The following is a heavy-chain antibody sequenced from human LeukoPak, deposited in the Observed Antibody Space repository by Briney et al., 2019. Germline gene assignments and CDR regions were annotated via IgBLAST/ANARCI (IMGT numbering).Heavy chain of an antibody. V-gene: IGHV1-8*01. D-gene: IGHD6-13*01. CDR1: GYTFTSYD. CDR2: MNPNSGNT. Sequence: ASVKVSCKDSGYTFTSYDINWVRQATGQRLEWMGWMNPNSGNTGYAQKFQGRVTMTRNTSISTAYMELSSLRSEDTAVYYCASNAGGYSSSWYIFGPTSRDWFDPWGQGTLVTVSS. J-gene: IGHJ5*02. CDR3: ASNAGGYSSSWYIFGPTSRDWFDP.